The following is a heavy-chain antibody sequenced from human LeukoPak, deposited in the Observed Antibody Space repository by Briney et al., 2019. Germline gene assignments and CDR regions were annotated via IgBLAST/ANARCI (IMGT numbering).Heavy chain of an antibody. Sequence: PGGSLRLSCAASGFTSSSYVMHWVRQAPGKGLEWVAIISYDGSNEYYADSVEGRFTISRDNSKNTLYLQMNSLRAADTAVYYCAKVRVVFNWNYAYYFDYWGQGTLVTVSS. CDR2: ISYDGSNE. J-gene: IGHJ4*02. CDR3: AKVRVVFNWNYAYYFDY. V-gene: IGHV3-30*04. D-gene: IGHD1-7*01. CDR1: GFTSSSYV.